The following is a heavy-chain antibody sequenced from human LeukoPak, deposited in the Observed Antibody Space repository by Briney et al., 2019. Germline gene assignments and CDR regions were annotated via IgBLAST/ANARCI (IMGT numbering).Heavy chain of an antibody. J-gene: IGHJ3*02. Sequence: SSETLSLTCTVSGGSISSYYWSWIRQPPGKGLEWIGYIYYSGSTNYNPSLKSRVTISVDTSKNQFSLKLSSVTAADTAVYYCARHVSRKGAFDIWGQGTMVTVSS. D-gene: IGHD2-8*01. CDR3: ARHVSRKGAFDI. V-gene: IGHV4-59*08. CDR1: GGSISSYY. CDR2: IYYSGST.